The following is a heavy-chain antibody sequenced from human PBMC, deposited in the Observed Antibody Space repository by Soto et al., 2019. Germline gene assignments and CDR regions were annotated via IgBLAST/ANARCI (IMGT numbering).Heavy chain of an antibody. CDR2: ISNSGDTI. Sequence: EVQLLESGGGLVQPGGSLRLSCVASGFTFSYYTMSWVRQAPGKGLEWVSVISNSGDTIYYADSVMGRFTISRDNFKNTLYLPMNSLRADDTAVYYCAEPVPAPTHYDYDDIDVWCPGTTVTVSS. J-gene: IGHJ6*02. D-gene: IGHD2-2*01. CDR1: GFTFSYYT. V-gene: IGHV3-23*01. CDR3: AEPVPAPTHYDYDDIDV.